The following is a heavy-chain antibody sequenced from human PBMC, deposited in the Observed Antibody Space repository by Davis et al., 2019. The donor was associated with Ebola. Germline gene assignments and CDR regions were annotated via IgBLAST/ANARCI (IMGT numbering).Heavy chain of an antibody. D-gene: IGHD6-13*01. CDR1: GGSFSSYY. CDR3: ARGGSSSWYYPNY. CDR2: IYYSGST. V-gene: IGHV4-59*01. J-gene: IGHJ4*02. Sequence: MPGGSLRLSCAVSGGSFSSYYWSWIRQPPGKGLEWIGYIYYSGSTNYNPSLKSRVTISVDTSKNQFPLKLSSVTAADTAAYYCARGGSSSWYYPNYWGQGTLVTVSS.